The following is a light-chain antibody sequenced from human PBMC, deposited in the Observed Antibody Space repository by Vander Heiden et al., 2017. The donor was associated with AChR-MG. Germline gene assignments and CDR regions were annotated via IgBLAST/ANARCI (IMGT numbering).Light chain of an antibody. Sequence: DIQMTQSPSSLSASVGDRVTITCQASQDISNYLNWYQQKPGKTPKLLIFDASNLETGVPSRFSGSGYGTDFTFTISSLQPEDIATYYCQQYDNLPPHTFGQGTKLEIK. CDR1: QDISNY. CDR2: DAS. CDR3: QQYDNLPPHT. J-gene: IGKJ2*01. V-gene: IGKV1-33*01.